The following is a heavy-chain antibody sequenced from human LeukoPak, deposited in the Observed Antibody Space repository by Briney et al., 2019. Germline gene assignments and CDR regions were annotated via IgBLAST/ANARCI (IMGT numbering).Heavy chain of an antibody. D-gene: IGHD2-15*01. CDR1: GFPFSSHA. V-gene: IGHV3-23*01. CDR3: VREAGYCSPVFVKTIGFDR. Sequence: GGTLTLSCAASGFPFSSHAMSWVRQPPGKGLEWVAAISNGKTYYAHSVRGRFAISRDDSTNTVYLHMHSLRGEDTALYQCVREAGYCSPVFVKTIGFDRWGQGTLVTVSS. J-gene: IGHJ5*02. CDR2: ISNGKT.